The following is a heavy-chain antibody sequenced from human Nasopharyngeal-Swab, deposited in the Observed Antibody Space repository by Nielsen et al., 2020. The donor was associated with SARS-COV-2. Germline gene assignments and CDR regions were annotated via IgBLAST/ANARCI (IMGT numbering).Heavy chain of an antibody. CDR2: INHSGST. Sequence: WIRQPPGKGLEWIGEINHSGSTNYNPSLKSRVTISVDTSKNQFSLKLSSVTAADTAVYYCARGAGVITYYYYYYYYMDVWGKGTTVTVSS. J-gene: IGHJ6*03. CDR3: ARGAGVITYYYYYYYYMDV. V-gene: IGHV4-34*01. D-gene: IGHD3-10*01.